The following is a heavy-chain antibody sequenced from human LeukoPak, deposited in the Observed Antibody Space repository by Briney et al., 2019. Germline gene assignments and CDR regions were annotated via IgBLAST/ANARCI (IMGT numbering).Heavy chain of an antibody. CDR1: GGSFRSYY. J-gene: IGHJ5*02. CDR2: IYYSGST. V-gene: IGHV4-59*01. CDR3: ARQVDNWFDP. Sequence: PSETLSLTCTVSGGSFRSYYWSWIRQPPGKGLEWIGYIYYSGSTNYNPSLKSRVTISVDTSKNQFSLKLSSVTAADTAVYYCARQVDNWFDPWGQGTLVTVSS. D-gene: IGHD1-26*01.